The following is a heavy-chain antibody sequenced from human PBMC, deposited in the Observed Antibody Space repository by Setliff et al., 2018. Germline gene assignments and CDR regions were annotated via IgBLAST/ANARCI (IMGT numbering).Heavy chain of an antibody. CDR1: GASISGYY. Sequence: SETLSLTCSVSGASISGYYWSWIRQSPTKGLEWIGSLYYSGTTSYNPSLKSRVTMSADTSKRQFFLKLSSVTTADTALYYCAREGDTSGYYYGGGFDYWGQGIPVTISS. CDR2: LYYSGTT. J-gene: IGHJ4*02. D-gene: IGHD3-22*01. V-gene: IGHV4-59*01. CDR3: AREGDTSGYYYGGGFDY.